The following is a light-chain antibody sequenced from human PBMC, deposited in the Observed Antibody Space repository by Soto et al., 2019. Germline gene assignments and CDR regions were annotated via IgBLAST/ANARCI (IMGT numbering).Light chain of an antibody. CDR3: LQYGNSPLFS. CDR1: QRVNSNW. Sequence: EIVLTQSPGTLYLSPGDRATLSCRASQRVNSNWLAWYQQKRGQAPRLLMYGASGRAPGTPDRFSGGGSGTDFTLTISRLEPEDFAVYYCLQYGNSPLFSFGPGTTVEI. CDR2: GAS. V-gene: IGKV3-20*01. J-gene: IGKJ3*01.